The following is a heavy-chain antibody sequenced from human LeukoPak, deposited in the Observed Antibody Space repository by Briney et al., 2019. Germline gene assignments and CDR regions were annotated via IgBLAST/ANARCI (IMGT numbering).Heavy chain of an antibody. CDR3: ARGGKHSYGRPDFDY. D-gene: IGHD5-18*01. CDR2: INSDGSST. V-gene: IGHV3-74*01. CDR1: GFTFSSYW. J-gene: IGHJ4*02. Sequence: GGSLRLSCAASGFTFSSYWMHWVRQGPGKGLVWVSRINSDGSSTSYADSVKGRFTISRDNAKNTLYLQMNSLRAEDTAVYYCARGGKHSYGRPDFDYWGQGTLVTVSS.